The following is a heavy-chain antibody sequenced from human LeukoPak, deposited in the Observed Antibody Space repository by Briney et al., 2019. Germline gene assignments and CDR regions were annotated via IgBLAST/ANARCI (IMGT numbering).Heavy chain of an antibody. CDR3: ARQTGSGLFILP. Sequence: SETLSLTRTVSGVSISSSNSYWGWIRQPPGKGLEWIGSIYYSGNTYYNASLKSQVSISIDTSKNQFSLRLTSVTAADTAVYYCARQTGSGLFILPGGQGTLVTVSS. CDR1: GVSISSSNSY. J-gene: IGHJ4*02. D-gene: IGHD3/OR15-3a*01. V-gene: IGHV4-39*01. CDR2: IYYSGNT.